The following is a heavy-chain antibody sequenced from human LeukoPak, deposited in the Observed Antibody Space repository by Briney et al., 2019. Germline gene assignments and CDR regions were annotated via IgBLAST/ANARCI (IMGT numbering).Heavy chain of an antibody. CDR1: GYTFTSYY. J-gene: IGHJ1*01. V-gene: IGHV1-46*01. D-gene: IGHD3-22*01. CDR2: INPSGGST. CDR3: AKHYYDSSGYFNYFQH. Sequence: ASVKVSCKASGYTFTSYYMHWVRQAPGQGLEWMGIINPSGGSTSYAQKFQGRVTITADESTSTAYMELSSLRSEDTAVYYCAKHYYDSSGYFNYFQHWGQGTLVTVSS.